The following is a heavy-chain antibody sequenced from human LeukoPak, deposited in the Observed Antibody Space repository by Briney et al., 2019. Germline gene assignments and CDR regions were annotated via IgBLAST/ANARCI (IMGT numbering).Heavy chain of an antibody. CDR3: ARGSGSGYDYDY. J-gene: IGHJ4*02. V-gene: IGHV3-21*01. CDR1: GFTFSSYS. Sequence: GGSLRLSCAASGFTFSSYSMNWVRQAPGKGLEWVSSISSSSSYIYYADSVKGRFTISRDNAKNSLYLQMNSLRGEDTAVYYCARGSGSGYDYDYWGQGTLVTVSS. D-gene: IGHD5-12*01. CDR2: ISSSSSYI.